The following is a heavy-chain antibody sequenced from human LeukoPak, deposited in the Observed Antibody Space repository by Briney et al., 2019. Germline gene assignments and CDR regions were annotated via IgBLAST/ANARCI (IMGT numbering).Heavy chain of an antibody. V-gene: IGHV3-30*04. Sequence: GGSLRLSCAASGFTFSGYTMHWVRQAPGKGLEWVAFISSDGRYKSHADSVKGRCTISRDNSKNTLYLQMNSLRPEDTAVYYCARDLSGVAGYTYGRGIDYWGQGTLVTVSS. CDR2: ISSDGRYK. CDR3: ARDLSGVAGYTYGRGIDY. D-gene: IGHD5-18*01. CDR1: GFTFSGYT. J-gene: IGHJ4*02.